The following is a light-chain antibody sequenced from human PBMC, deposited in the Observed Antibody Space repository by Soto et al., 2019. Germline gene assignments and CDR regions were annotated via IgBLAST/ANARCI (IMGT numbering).Light chain of an antibody. CDR2: EPS. J-gene: IGKJ4*01. Sequence: DLVMTQTPLSLSVTPGQPASISCRSSQSLLHTDGKTYFYWYLQRPGQPPQLLIYEPSNRFSGVPERFSGSGSGTDFTLKISRVEADDVGVYYCMQGKDLPLTFGGGTKVEIK. CDR1: QSLLHTDGKTY. CDR3: MQGKDLPLT. V-gene: IGKV2-29*03.